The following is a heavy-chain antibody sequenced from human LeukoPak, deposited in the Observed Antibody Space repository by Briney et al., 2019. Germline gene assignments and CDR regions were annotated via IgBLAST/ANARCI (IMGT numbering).Heavy chain of an antibody. Sequence: GGSLRLSCAASGFTFSRHGMNWVRQAPGKGLEWVSGVSPNGVTTYYADSVKGRFAISRDNSKGTVHLQVNTLRPEDTAIYYCAKDDGWLQYGNWGRGTLVTVSS. J-gene: IGHJ4*02. V-gene: IGHV3-23*01. CDR3: AKDDGWLQYGN. D-gene: IGHD5-24*01. CDR2: VSPNGVTT. CDR1: GFTFSRHG.